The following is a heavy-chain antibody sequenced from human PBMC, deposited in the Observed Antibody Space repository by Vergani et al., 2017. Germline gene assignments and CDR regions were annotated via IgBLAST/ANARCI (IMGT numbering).Heavy chain of an antibody. CDR1: GYTFTSNG. CDR2: ISGYNGNT. V-gene: IGHV1-18*04. Sequence: QVQLVQSGAEVKTPGASVKVSCKASGYTFTSNGISWVRKTPGQGLEWMGWISGYNGNTNDAQKLQGRVTMTTETSTSTAYMELRSLRSDDTAVYYCAMDGGGRYYYYWGQGTRVTVSS. J-gene: IGHJ4*02. CDR3: AMDGGGRYYYY. D-gene: IGHD1-26*01.